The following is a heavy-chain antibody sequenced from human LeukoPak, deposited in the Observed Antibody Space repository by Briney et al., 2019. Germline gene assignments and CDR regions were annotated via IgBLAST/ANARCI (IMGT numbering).Heavy chain of an antibody. J-gene: IGHJ4*02. CDR1: GFSLSTSGVG. CDR3: AHRLDYYDSSGYYSRGFDY. CDR2: IYWDDDK. V-gene: IGHV2-5*02. D-gene: IGHD3-22*01. Sequence: ESGPTLVKPTQTLTLTCTFSGFSLSTSGVGVSWIRQPPGKALEWLALIYWDDDKRYSPSLKSRLTITKDTSKNQVVHTMTNMDPVDTATYYCAHRLDYYDSSGYYSRGFDYWGQGTQVTVSS.